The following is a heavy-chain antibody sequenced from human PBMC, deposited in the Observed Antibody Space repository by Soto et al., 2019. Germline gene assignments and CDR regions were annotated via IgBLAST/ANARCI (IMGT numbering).Heavy chain of an antibody. J-gene: IGHJ4*02. V-gene: IGHV3-30*18. Sequence: GSLRLSCAASGFTFSSYGMHWVRQAPGKGLEWVAVISYDGSNKYYADSVKGRFTISRDNSKNTLYLQMNSLRAEDTAVYYCAKESPLYYFDYWGQGTLVTVSS. CDR2: ISYDGSNK. CDR3: AKESPLYYFDY. CDR1: GFTFSSYG.